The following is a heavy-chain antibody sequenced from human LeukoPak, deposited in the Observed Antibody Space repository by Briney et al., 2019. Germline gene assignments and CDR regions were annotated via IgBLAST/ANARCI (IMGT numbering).Heavy chain of an antibody. D-gene: IGHD4-17*01. CDR2: INWNGGST. CDR1: GFTFDDYG. V-gene: IGHV3-20*04. J-gene: IGHJ6*03. Sequence: PGGSLRLSCAASGFTFDDYGMSWVRQAPGKGLEWVSGINWNGGSTGYADSVKGRFTISRDNAKNSLYLQMNSLRAEDTAVYYCARGSRDYGAFYYYYYMDVWGKGTTVTVSS. CDR3: ARGSRDYGAFYYYYYMDV.